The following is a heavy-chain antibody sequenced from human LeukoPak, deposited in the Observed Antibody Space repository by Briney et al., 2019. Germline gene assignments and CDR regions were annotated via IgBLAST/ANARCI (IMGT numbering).Heavy chain of an antibody. D-gene: IGHD3-16*01. V-gene: IGHV4-59*01. CDR3: ARDLQYYDYVWGSYDYYFDY. CDR1: GGSISSYY. CDR2: IYCSGST. J-gene: IGHJ4*02. Sequence: KPSETLSLTCTVSGGSISSYYWSWIRQPPGKGLEWIGYIYCSGSTNYNPSLKSRVTISVDTSKNQFSLKLSSVTAADTAVYYCARDLQYYDYVWGSYDYYFDYWGQGTLVTVSS.